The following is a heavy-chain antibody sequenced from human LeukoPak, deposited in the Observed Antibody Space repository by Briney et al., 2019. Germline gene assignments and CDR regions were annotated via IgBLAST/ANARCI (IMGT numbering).Heavy chain of an antibody. Sequence: SETLSLTCTVSGSISSYYWSWIRQPPGKGLEWIGYIYTSGSTNYNPSLKSRVTISVDTSKNHFSLDLSSVTAADTAVYYCARQKWTSTSCLTKNAFYIYSQGTMVTVSS. CDR3: ARQKWTSTSCLTKNAFYI. CDR1: GSISSYY. J-gene: IGHJ3*02. D-gene: IGHD2-2*01. V-gene: IGHV4-4*09. CDR2: IYTSGST.